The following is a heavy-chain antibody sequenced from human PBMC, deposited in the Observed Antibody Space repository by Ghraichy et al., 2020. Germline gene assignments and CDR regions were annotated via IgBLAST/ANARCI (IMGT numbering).Heavy chain of an antibody. D-gene: IGHD6-13*01. CDR1: GGSISSGGYY. J-gene: IGHJ5*02. CDR3: ARGIAAAGPNWFDP. V-gene: IGHV4-31*03. CDR2: IYYSGST. Sequence: SETLSLTCTVSGGSISSGGYYGSWIRQHPGKGLEWIGYIYYSGSTYYNPSLKSRVTISVDTSKNQFSLKLSSVTAADTAVYYCARGIAAAGPNWFDPWGQGTLVTVSS.